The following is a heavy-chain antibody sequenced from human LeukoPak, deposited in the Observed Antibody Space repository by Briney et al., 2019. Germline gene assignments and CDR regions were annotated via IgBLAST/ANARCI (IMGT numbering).Heavy chain of an antibody. Sequence: ASVKVSCKASGGTFSSYTISWVRQAPGQGLEWMGRIIPILVIANYAQKFQGRVTITADKSTSTAYMELSSLRSEDTAVYYCARDLGTVTTFWAFGAFDIWGQGTMVTVSS. V-gene: IGHV1-69*04. CDR1: GGTFSSYT. D-gene: IGHD4-17*01. J-gene: IGHJ3*02. CDR3: ARDLGTVTTFWAFGAFDI. CDR2: IIPILVIA.